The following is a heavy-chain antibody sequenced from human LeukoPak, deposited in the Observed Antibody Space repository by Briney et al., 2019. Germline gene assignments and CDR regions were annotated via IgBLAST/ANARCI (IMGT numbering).Heavy chain of an antibody. V-gene: IGHV1-69*13. Sequence: SVKVSCKASGGTFSSYAISWVRQAPGQGLEWMGGIIPIFGTANYAQKFQGRATITADESTSTAYMELSSLRSEDTAVYYCARGTWYSSSWYPYYYYYGMDVWGQGTTVTVSS. CDR2: IIPIFGTA. CDR1: GGTFSSYA. CDR3: ARGTWYSSSWYPYYYYYGMDV. D-gene: IGHD6-13*01. J-gene: IGHJ6*02.